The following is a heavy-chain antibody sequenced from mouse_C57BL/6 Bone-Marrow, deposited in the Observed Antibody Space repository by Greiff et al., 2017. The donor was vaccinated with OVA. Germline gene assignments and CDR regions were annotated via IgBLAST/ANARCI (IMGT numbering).Heavy chain of an antibody. D-gene: IGHD1-1*01. CDR3: TTGDYYYFDY. CDR2: IDPEDGDT. CDR1: GFNIKDYY. V-gene: IGHV14-1*01. J-gene: IGHJ2*01. Sequence: VQLKQSGAELVRPGASVKLSCTASGFNIKDYYMHWVKQRPEQGLEWIGRIDPEDGDTEYAPKFQGKANMTADPSSNTAHLQLSSLTSEDTAVYYCTTGDYYYFDYWGQGTTLTVSS.